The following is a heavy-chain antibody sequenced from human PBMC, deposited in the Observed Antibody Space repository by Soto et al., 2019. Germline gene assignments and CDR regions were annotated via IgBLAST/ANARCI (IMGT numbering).Heavy chain of an antibody. CDR1: GYTFNRYA. V-gene: IGHV1-3*04. CDR3: ARDIQDCSGGSCGYYFDY. Sequence: QVHLVPSGAEVKKPGASVKVSCKASGYTFNRYAIHWVRQAPGQSLEGMGWISTSSGDTKYSEKIQGRATITRDTSASTAYLELGSLSAEDTAVYYCARDIQDCSGGSCGYYFDYWGQGTLVTVSA. J-gene: IGHJ4*02. CDR2: ISTSSGDT. D-gene: IGHD2-15*01.